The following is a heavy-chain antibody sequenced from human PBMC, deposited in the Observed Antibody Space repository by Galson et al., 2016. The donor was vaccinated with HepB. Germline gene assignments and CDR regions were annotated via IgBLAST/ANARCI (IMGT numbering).Heavy chain of an antibody. D-gene: IGHD1-14*01. J-gene: IGHJ4*02. CDR1: GFSFSSYW. V-gene: IGHV3-7*01. Sequence: SLRLSCAASGFSFSSYWMTWLRQAPGKGPEWVANINQDGSITQYVDSVRGRLTVSRDNAKNSLYLQMNSLRAEDTAVYYCSRSPTRGNFDNWGQGTLVTVSS. CDR2: INQDGSIT. CDR3: SRSPTRGNFDN.